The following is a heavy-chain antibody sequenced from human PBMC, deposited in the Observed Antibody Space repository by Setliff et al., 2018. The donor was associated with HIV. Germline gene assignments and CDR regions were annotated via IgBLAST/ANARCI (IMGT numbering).Heavy chain of an antibody. CDR1: GGSISSGSYY. Sequence: SETLSLTCTVSGGSISSGSYYWSWIRQPAGKGLEWIGRIYTSGSTNYNPSLKSRVTISVDTSKNQFSLKLTSVTAADTAVYYCARGFVLRFLEWSMPDAFDIWGQGTMVTVSS. D-gene: IGHD3-3*01. V-gene: IGHV4-61*02. J-gene: IGHJ3*02. CDR2: IYTSGST. CDR3: ARGFVLRFLEWSMPDAFDI.